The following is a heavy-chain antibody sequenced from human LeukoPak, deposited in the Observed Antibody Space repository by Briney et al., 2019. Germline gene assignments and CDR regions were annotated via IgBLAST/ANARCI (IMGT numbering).Heavy chain of an antibody. D-gene: IGHD2-21*01. CDR1: GFTFSSYW. V-gene: IGHV3-7*01. J-gene: IGHJ4*02. CDR3: ARVTYCGGDCYPPPYYFDY. CDR2: IKQDGSEK. Sequence: PGGSLRLSCAASGFTFSSYWMSWVRQAPGKGLEWVANIKQDGSEKYYVDSVKGRFTISRDNAKNSLYLQTNSLRAEDTAVYYCARVTYCGGDCYPPPYYFDYWGQGTLVTVSS.